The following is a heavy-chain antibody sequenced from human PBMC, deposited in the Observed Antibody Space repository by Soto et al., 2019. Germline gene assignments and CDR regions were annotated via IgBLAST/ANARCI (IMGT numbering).Heavy chain of an antibody. D-gene: IGHD3-9*01. CDR2: ISGSGGST. Sequence: EVLLLESGGGLVQPGGSLRLSCAASGFTFSSYAMSWVRQAPGKGLEWVSAISGSGGSTYYADSVKGRFTISRDNSKNTLYLQMNSLRAEDTAVYYCAKDSWSWSNYDILPGSSDYWGQGTLVTVSS. V-gene: IGHV3-23*01. CDR1: GFTFSSYA. J-gene: IGHJ4*02. CDR3: AKDSWSWSNYDILPGSSDY.